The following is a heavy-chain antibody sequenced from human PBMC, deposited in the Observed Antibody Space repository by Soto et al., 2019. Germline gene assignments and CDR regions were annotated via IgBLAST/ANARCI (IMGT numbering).Heavy chain of an antibody. CDR3: ARDGTLYDSRAYYYLY. V-gene: IGHV1-69*13. CDR2: ITPMFGTP. Sequence: EASVKVSCKASGGTFSSYTITWVRQAPGQGLEWMGGITPMFGTPNYAQRFRGRVTITADESTSTAYMELSSLRSEDTAMYFCARDGTLYDSRAYYYLYWGQGTLVTVS. D-gene: IGHD3-22*01. CDR1: GGTFSSYT. J-gene: IGHJ4*02.